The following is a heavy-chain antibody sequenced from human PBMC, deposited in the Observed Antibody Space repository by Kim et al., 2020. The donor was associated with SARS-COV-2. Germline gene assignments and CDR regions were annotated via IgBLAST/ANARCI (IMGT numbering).Heavy chain of an antibody. Sequence: SETLSLTCAVYGGSFSGYYWSWIRQPPGKGLEWIGEINHSGSTNYNPSLKSRVTISVDTSKNQFTLKLSSVTAADTAVYYCARRDDRGDIVVVPAAMPFDYWGQGTLVTVSS. CDR3: ARRDDRGDIVVVPAAMPFDY. CDR1: GGSFSGYY. J-gene: IGHJ4*02. D-gene: IGHD2-2*01. CDR2: INHSGST. V-gene: IGHV4-34*01.